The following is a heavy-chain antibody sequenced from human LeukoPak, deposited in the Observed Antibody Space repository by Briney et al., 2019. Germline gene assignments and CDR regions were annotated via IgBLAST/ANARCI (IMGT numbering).Heavy chain of an antibody. J-gene: IGHJ3*02. V-gene: IGHV3-74*01. CDR2: INSDGSST. CDR3: ARVGGSYSEDAFDI. D-gene: IGHD1-26*01. Sequence: GGSLRLSCAASGFTFSSYWMHWVRQAPGKGLVWVSRINSDGSSTSYADSVKGRFTISRDNAKNTLYLQMNSLRAEDTAVYYCARVGGSYSEDAFDIWGQGTMVTVSS. CDR1: GFTFSSYW.